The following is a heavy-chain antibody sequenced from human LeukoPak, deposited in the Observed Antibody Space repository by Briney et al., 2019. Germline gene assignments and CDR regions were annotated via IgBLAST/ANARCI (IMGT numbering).Heavy chain of an antibody. CDR2: IISNGGST. V-gene: IGHV3-64D*06. D-gene: IGHD5-18*01. J-gene: IGHJ4*02. Sequence: GGSLRLSCAASGFTVSSDYMSWVRQAPGKGLEYVSAIISNGGSTYYADSVKGRFTISRDNSKNTLYLQMSSLRAEDTAVYYCVKDRRPTRGYSYGPFDYWGQGTLVTVSS. CDR3: VKDRRPTRGYSYGPFDY. CDR1: GFTVSSDY.